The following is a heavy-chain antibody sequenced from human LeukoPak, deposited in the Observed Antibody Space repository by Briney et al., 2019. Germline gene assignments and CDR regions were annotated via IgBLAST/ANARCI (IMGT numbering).Heavy chain of an antibody. Sequence: SETLSLTCTVSGGSIRSGSYYWSWIRQPAGTGLEWIGRIHAGGSTNYNPSLKSRVAISADTSKNQFSLKLSSVTAADTAVYYCARAHRNYYLDYWGQGTLVTVSS. V-gene: IGHV4-61*02. CDR1: GGSIRSGSYY. D-gene: IGHD3-10*01. J-gene: IGHJ4*02. CDR3: ARAHRNYYLDY. CDR2: IHAGGST.